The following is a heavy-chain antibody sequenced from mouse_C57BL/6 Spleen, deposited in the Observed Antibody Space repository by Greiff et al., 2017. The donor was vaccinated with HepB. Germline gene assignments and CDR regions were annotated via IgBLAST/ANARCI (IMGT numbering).Heavy chain of an antibody. CDR3: ARVVTGGYFDV. V-gene: IGHV1-54*01. CDR2: INPGSGGT. CDR1: GYAFTNYL. Sequence: VQLQQSGAELVRPGTSVKVPCKASGYAFTNYLIEWVKQRPGQGLEWIGVINPGSGGTNYNEKFKGKATLTADKSSSTAYMQLSSLQSEDSAVYFCARVVTGGYFDVWGTGTTVTVSS. J-gene: IGHJ1*03.